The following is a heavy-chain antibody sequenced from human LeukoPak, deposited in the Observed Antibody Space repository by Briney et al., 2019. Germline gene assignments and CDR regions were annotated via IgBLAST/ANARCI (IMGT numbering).Heavy chain of an antibody. CDR3: AKDHTSLGGLDY. Sequence: GGSLRLSCAASGFSFSSFAMTWVRQAPGKGLEWVSVIRGGGGSTTYADAVKGRFTISRDDSKNTVYLQMNSLRADDTAVYYCAKDHTSLGGLDYWGQGTLVTVSS. V-gene: IGHV3-23*01. CDR1: GFSFSSFA. D-gene: IGHD2-2*01. CDR2: IRGGGGST. J-gene: IGHJ4*02.